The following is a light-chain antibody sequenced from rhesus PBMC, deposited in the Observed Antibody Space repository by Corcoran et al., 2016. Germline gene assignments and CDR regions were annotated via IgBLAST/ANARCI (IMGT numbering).Light chain of an antibody. Sequence: DIQMTQSPSSLSASVGDTVTITCRASQGISSYFNWFQQKPGKAPKLLYYVATTLQSGVPSRFSGSGSGTDFTLTIGSLQPEDFATYYCQQYKSYPLTFGGGTKVEIK. J-gene: IGKJ4*01. V-gene: IGKV1-28*02. CDR1: QGISSY. CDR2: VAT. CDR3: QQYKSYPLT.